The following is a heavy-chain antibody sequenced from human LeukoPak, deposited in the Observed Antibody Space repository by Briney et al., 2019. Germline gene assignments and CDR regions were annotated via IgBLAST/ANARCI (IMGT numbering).Heavy chain of an antibody. CDR1: GFTFSSYG. D-gene: IGHD6-19*01. CDR2: ISGSGGST. CDR3: ARRSGIAVAGAFDY. J-gene: IGHJ4*02. Sequence: PGGSLRLSCAASGFTFSSYGMSWVRRAPGKGLEWVSAISGSGGSTYYADSVKGRFTISRDNSKNTLYLQMNSLRAEDTAVYYCARRSGIAVAGAFDYWGQGTLVTVSS. V-gene: IGHV3-23*01.